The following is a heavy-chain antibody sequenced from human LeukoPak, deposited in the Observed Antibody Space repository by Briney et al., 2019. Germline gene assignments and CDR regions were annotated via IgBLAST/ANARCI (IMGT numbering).Heavy chain of an antibody. J-gene: IGHJ4*02. Sequence: SVKVSCKASEGTISSYAISCVLQAPGRWLDWMGPFIPIFGTANYAQKFQGRVTITADESTSTAYMELSSLRSEDTAVYYCARAARGFYDSSGYSFDYWGQGTLVTVSS. CDR1: EGTISSYA. D-gene: IGHD3-22*01. V-gene: IGHV1-69*13. CDR3: ARAARGFYDSSGYSFDY. CDR2: FIPIFGTA.